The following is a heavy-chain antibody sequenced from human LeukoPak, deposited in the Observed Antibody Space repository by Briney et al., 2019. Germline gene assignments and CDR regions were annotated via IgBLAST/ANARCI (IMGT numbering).Heavy chain of an antibody. CDR2: ISGSGGST. CDR1: GFTFSSYA. V-gene: IGHV3-23*01. J-gene: IGHJ4*02. CDR3: AKSPGPYGDYVAFDY. Sequence: PGASLRLSRAASGFTFSSYAMSWVRQAPGKGLEWVSAISGSGGSTYYADSVKGRFTISRDNSKNTLYLQMNSLRAEDTAVYYCAKSPGPYGDYVAFDYWGQGTLVTVSS. D-gene: IGHD4-17*01.